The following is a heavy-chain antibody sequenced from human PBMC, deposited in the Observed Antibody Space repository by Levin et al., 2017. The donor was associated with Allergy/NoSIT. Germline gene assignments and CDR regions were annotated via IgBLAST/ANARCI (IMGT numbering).Heavy chain of an antibody. CDR1: GYTFTSHD. Sequence: GESLKISCKASGYTFTSHDINWVRQATGQGLEWMGWMNPNSGNTDYAQSFQGRVTMTRNTSISTAYMELSSLRSEDTAVYYCARGPSRRYGMDVWGQGTTVTVSS. J-gene: IGHJ6*02. D-gene: IGHD2-2*01. CDR2: MNPNSGNT. V-gene: IGHV1-8*01. CDR3: ARGPSRRYGMDV.